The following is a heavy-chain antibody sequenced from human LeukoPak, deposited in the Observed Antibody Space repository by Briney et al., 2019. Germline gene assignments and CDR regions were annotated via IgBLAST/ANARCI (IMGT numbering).Heavy chain of an antibody. D-gene: IGHD3-10*01. J-gene: IGHJ4*02. CDR2: INHSGST. CDR1: GGSFSGYY. Sequence: PSETLSLTCAVYGGSFSGYYWSWIRQPPGKGLEWIGEINHSGSTNYSPSLKSRVTISVDTSKNQFSLKLSSVTAADTAVYYCARGYGSGSYFHYWGQGTVVTVSS. V-gene: IGHV4-34*01. CDR3: ARGYGSGSYFHY.